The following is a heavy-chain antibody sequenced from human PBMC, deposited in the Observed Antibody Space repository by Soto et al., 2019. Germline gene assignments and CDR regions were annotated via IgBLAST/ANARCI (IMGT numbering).Heavy chain of an antibody. J-gene: IGHJ1*01. CDR1: GYTFTSYD. V-gene: IGHV1-8*01. D-gene: IGHD6-13*01. Sequence: ASVKVSCKASGYTFTSYDVMWVRQATGQGLEWMGWVNPNSGNTDSAQKFQGRVTMTWDTSINTAYLQWSSLKASDTAMYYCARHSGVAEDGTDWGQGTLVTVSS. CDR3: ARHSGVAEDGTD. CDR2: VNPNSGNT.